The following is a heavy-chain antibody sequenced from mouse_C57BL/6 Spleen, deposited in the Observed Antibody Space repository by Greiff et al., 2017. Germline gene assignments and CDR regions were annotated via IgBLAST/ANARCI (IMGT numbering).Heavy chain of an antibody. CDR2: ISYDGSN. J-gene: IGHJ2*01. D-gene: IGHD4-1*01. CDR1: GYSITSGYY. Sequence: EVQLKESGPGLVKPSQSLSLTCSVTGYSITSGYYWNWIRQFPGNKLEWMGYISYDGSNNYNPSLKNRISITRDTSKNQFFLKLNSVTTEDTATYYCAREGWDGYWGQGTTLTVSS. V-gene: IGHV3-6*01. CDR3: AREGWDGY.